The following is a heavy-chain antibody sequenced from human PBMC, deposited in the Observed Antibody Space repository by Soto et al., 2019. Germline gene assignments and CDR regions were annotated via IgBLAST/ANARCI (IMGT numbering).Heavy chain of an antibody. V-gene: IGHV4-59*01. CDR1: GGSISSYY. D-gene: IGHD4-17*01. CDR2: IYYSGST. CDR3: ARRYGASFDP. Sequence: PETLSLTCTVSGGSISSYYWSWIRQPPGKGLEWIGYIYYSGSTNYNPSLKSRVTISVDTSKNQFSLKLSSVTAADTAVYYCARRYGASFDPWGQGTLVTVSS. J-gene: IGHJ5*02.